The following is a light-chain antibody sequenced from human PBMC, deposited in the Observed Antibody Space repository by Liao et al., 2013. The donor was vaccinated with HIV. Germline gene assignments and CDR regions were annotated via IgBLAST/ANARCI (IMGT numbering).Light chain of an antibody. CDR2: QDR. Sequence: SYELTQPPSVSVSPGQTASITCSGDKLGDKYACWYQQKPGQSPVLVIYQDRKRPSGIPERFSGSNSGNTATLTISGTQAMDEADYYCQAWDSSTALXVFGTGTKVTVL. J-gene: IGLJ1*01. V-gene: IGLV3-1*01. CDR3: QAWDSSTALXV. CDR1: KLGDKY.